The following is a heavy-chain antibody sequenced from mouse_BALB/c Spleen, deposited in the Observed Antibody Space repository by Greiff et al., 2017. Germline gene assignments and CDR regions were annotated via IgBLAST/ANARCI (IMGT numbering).Heavy chain of an antibody. V-gene: IGHV2-9*02. CDR1: GFSLTSYG. CDR2: IWAGGST. Sequence: VQVKQSGPGLVAPAQSLYITCTVSGFSLTSYGVHWVRQPPGKGLEWMGVIWAGGSTNYNSALMSRLSISKDNSKSQVFLKMNSLQTDDTTMYYCARDVYDSYAMDYWGQGTSVTVSS. J-gene: IGHJ4*01. D-gene: IGHD2-3*01. CDR3: ARDVYDSYAMDY.